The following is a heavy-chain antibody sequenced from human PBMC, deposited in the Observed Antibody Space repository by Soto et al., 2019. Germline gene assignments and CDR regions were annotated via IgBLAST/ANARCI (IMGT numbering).Heavy chain of an antibody. D-gene: IGHD6-13*01. CDR1: GFTFSSYA. V-gene: IGHV3-23*01. Sequence: EVQLLESGGGLVQPGGSLRLSCAASGFTFSSYAMSWVRQAPGKGLEWVSAISGSGGSTYYADSVKGRFTISRDNSKNTLYLQMNSLRAEDTAVYYCAKDGVRAAAGSYNWFDPWGQGTLVTVSS. CDR2: ISGSGGST. J-gene: IGHJ5*02. CDR3: AKDGVRAAAGSYNWFDP.